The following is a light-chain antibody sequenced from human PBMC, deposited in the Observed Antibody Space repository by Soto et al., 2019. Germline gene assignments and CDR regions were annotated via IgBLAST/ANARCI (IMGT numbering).Light chain of an antibody. CDR3: TSYTSSSTRV. V-gene: IGLV2-14*01. CDR1: SSDIGGYNY. CDR2: EDS. J-gene: IGLJ2*01. Sequence: QSALTQPASVSGSPGQSITISCTGSSSDIGGYNYVSWYQHHPGKAPKLLIYEDSNRPSGVSNRFSGSKSGPTASLTISGLQAEDEAVYYCTSYTSSSTRVFGGGTKLTVL.